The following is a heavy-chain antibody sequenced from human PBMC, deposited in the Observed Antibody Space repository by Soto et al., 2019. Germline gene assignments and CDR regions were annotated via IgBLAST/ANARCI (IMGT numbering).Heavy chain of an antibody. Sequence: WWSLRLSCSASVFTFSSYAMQWVRQAPGKGLEWVAVISYDGSNKYYADSVKGRFTISRDNSKNTLYLQMNSLRAEDTAVYYCARDRPSPYCSSTSCSSYFDYWGQGTLVTVSS. CDR2: ISYDGSNK. J-gene: IGHJ4*02. D-gene: IGHD2-2*01. CDR1: VFTFSSYA. CDR3: ARDRPSPYCSSTSCSSYFDY. V-gene: IGHV3-30-3*01.